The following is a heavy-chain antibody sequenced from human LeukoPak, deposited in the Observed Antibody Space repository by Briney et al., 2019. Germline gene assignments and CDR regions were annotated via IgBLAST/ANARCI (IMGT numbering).Heavy chain of an antibody. CDR2: IIPIFGTA. CDR3: AREVGKYSYGSSLRFDY. CDR1: GGTFSSYA. D-gene: IGHD5-18*01. Sequence: SVKVSCKASGGTFSSYAISWVRQAPGQGLEWMGRIIPIFGTANYAQKFQGRVTITTDESTSTAYMELSSLRSEDTAVYYCAREVGKYSYGSSLRFDYWGQGALVTVSS. V-gene: IGHV1-69*05. J-gene: IGHJ4*02.